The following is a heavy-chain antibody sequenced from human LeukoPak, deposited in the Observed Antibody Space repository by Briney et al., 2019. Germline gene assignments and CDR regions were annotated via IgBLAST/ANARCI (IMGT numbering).Heavy chain of an antibody. CDR3: ARRRDGYNSPFDF. Sequence: GESLKISCKGAGYTFTRYWIGWVRQMPGKGLELMGIIYPGDSEPNTRYSRSVQGHITISVDKSISTAYLQWSSLKASDTAMYYCARRRDGYNSPFDFWGQGTLVIVSS. CDR2: IYPGDSEPNT. V-gene: IGHV5-51*01. CDR1: GYTFTRYW. J-gene: IGHJ4*02. D-gene: IGHD5-24*01.